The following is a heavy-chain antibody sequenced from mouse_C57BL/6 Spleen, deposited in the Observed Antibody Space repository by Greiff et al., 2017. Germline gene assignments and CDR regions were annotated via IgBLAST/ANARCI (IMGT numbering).Heavy chain of an antibody. D-gene: IGHD2-1*01. CDR1: GYTFTSYW. J-gene: IGHJ2*01. CDR3: ARGEGIYYGNYLDY. CDR2: IDPSDSET. V-gene: IGHV1-52*01. Sequence: VKLQQPGAELVRPGSSVKLCCKASGYTFTSYWMHWVKQRPIQGLEWIGNIDPSDSETHYNQKFKDKATLTVDKSSSTAYMQLSSLTSEDSAVYYCARGEGIYYGNYLDYWGQGTTLTVSS.